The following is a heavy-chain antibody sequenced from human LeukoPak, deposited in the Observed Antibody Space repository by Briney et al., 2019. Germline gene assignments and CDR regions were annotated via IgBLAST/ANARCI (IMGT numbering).Heavy chain of an antibody. CDR3: AAVNTGYGDYGYDY. V-gene: IGHV1-58*01. D-gene: IGHD4-17*01. CDR1: GFTSTSSA. CDR2: IVVGSGNT. J-gene: IGHJ4*02. Sequence: SVKVSCKASGFTSTSSAVQWVRQARGQRLEWIGWIVVGSGNTNYAQKFQERVTITRDMSTSTAYMELSSLRSEDTAVYYCAAVNTGYGDYGYDYWGQGTLVTVSS.